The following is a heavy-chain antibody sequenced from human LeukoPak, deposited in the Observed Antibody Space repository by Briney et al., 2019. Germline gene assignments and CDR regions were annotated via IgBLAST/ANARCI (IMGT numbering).Heavy chain of an antibody. J-gene: IGHJ2*01. CDR2: IYYSGRT. CDR3: ARDSSGYLGWYFDL. Sequence: SETLSLTCTVSGGSISSGGYSWSWIRQHPGKGLEWIGYIYYSGRTYYNPSLQSRVTMSVDTSKKQFSLNLRSVTAADTAVYYCARDSSGYLGWYFDLWGRGTLVTVSS. V-gene: IGHV4-31*03. D-gene: IGHD3-22*01. CDR1: GGSISSGGYS.